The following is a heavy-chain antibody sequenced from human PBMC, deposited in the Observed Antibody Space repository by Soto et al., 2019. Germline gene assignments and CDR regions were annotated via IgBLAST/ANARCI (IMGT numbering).Heavy chain of an antibody. V-gene: IGHV3-53*04. D-gene: IGHD3-3*01. CDR2: ISGGST. CDR3: ASGWRVDAFDI. CDR1: GFTFSSYW. Sequence: GGSLRLSCSASGFTFSSYWMHWVRQAPGKGLVWVSRISGGSTYYADSVKGRFTISRHNSKNTLYLQMNSLRAEDTAVYYCASGWRVDAFDIWGQGTMVTVSS. J-gene: IGHJ3*02.